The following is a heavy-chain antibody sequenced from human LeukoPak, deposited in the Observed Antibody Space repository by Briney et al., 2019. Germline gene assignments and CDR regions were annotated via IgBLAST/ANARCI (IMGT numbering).Heavy chain of an antibody. J-gene: IGHJ4*03. CDR2: IKQDGSEK. V-gene: IGHV3-7*01. D-gene: IGHD2-2*01. CDR1: GFTFSSYW. CDR3: ARGRCSSTSCFFDY. Sequence: GGSLRLSCAVSGFTFSSYWMSWVRQAPGKGLEWVPNIKQDGSEKYYVDSVKGRFTISRDNAKNSLYLQMNSLRAEDTAVYYCARGRCSSTSCFFDYWGQGTLVTVSS.